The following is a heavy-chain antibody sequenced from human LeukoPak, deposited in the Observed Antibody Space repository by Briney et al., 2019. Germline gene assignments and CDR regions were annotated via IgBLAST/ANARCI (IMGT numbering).Heavy chain of an antibody. Sequence: GGSLRLSCAASGFTFSSYAMHWVRQAPGKGLEWVAVISYDGSNKYYADSVKGRFTISRDNSKNTLYLQMNSLRAEDTAVYYCARGLYDILTAPDYWGQGTLVTVSS. CDR3: ARGLYDILTAPDY. D-gene: IGHD3-9*01. J-gene: IGHJ4*02. V-gene: IGHV3-30*04. CDR1: GFTFSSYA. CDR2: ISYDGSNK.